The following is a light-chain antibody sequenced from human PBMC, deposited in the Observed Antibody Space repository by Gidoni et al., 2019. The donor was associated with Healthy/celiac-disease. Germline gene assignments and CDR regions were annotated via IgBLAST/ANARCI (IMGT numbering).Light chain of an antibody. CDR2: GAS. CDR3: QQYNNWPPWT. CDR1: QSVSFN. V-gene: IGKV3-15*01. J-gene: IGKJ1*01. Sequence: EIVLTQSPATLSVSPGERATLTCRASQSVSFNLAWYQQKPGQAPRRLIYGASTRATGTPARFSGSGSGTEYTLTISSLHSEDVAVDYCQQYNNWPPWTFGQGTKVEIK.